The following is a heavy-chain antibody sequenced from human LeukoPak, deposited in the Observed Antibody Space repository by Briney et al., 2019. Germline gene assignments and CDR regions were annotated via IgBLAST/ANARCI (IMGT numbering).Heavy chain of an antibody. J-gene: IGHJ4*02. D-gene: IGHD3-16*01. V-gene: IGHV1-46*01. CDR1: GYTFTSYD. CDR2: INPSGGST. CDR3: ARKSQWGPFDY. Sequence: ASVKVSCKASGYTFTSYDINWVRQAPGQGLEWMGIINPSGGSTSYAQKFQGRVTMTRDTSTSTVYMELSSLRSEDTAVYYCARKSQWGPFDYWGQGTLVTVSS.